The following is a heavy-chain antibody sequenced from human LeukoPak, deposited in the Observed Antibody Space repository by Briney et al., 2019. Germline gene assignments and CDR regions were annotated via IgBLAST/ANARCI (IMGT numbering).Heavy chain of an antibody. Sequence: PGGSLRLSCAASGFTFSSYAMSWVRQAPGKGLEWVSAISGSGGSTYYADSVKGRFTISRDNSKNTLYLQTNSLRAEDTAVYYCAKVCMIVVVADAFDIWGQGTMVTVSS. CDR1: GFTFSSYA. CDR3: AKVCMIVVVADAFDI. D-gene: IGHD3-22*01. J-gene: IGHJ3*02. V-gene: IGHV3-23*01. CDR2: ISGSGGST.